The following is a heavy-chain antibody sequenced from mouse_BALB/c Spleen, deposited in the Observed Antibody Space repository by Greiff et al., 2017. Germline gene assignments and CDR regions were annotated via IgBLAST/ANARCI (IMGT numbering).Heavy chain of an antibody. CDR2: ISDGGSYT. Sequence: EVKLMESGGGLVKPGGSLKLSCAASGFTFSDYYMYWVRQTPEKRLEWVATISDGGSYTYYPDSVKGRFTISRDNAKNNLYLQMSSLTSEDTAMYYCARSYYGNYAWFAYWGQGTLVTVSA. D-gene: IGHD2-1*01. CDR1: GFTFSDYY. CDR3: ARSYYGNYAWFAY. J-gene: IGHJ3*01. V-gene: IGHV5-4*02.